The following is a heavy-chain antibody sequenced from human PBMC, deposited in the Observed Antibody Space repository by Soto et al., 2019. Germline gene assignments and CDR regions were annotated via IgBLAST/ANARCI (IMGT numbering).Heavy chain of an antibody. CDR1: GFTFSNYA. Sequence: EVQLLESGGGLVQPGGSLRLSCAASGFTFSNYAVTWVRQAPGKGLEWVSTISGSGGSTYYADSVKGRFTISRDNSKKTLYLQMSSMRDEDTAVYYCAKDKGSSWYEIDYWGQGTLVTVSS. D-gene: IGHD6-13*01. CDR3: AKDKGSSWYEIDY. J-gene: IGHJ4*02. CDR2: ISGSGGST. V-gene: IGHV3-23*01.